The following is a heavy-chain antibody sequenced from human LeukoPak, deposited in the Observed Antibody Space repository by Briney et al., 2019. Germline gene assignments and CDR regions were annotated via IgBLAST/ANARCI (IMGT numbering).Heavy chain of an antibody. CDR2: IYTSGST. Sequence: PSETLSLTCTVSGGSISSGSYYWSWIRQPAGKGLEWIGRIYTSGSTNYNPSLKSRVTISVDTSKNQFSLKLSSVTAADTAVYYCAREEAKITIFGVIEISWFDPWGQGTLVTVSS. V-gene: IGHV4-61*02. J-gene: IGHJ5*02. CDR1: GGSISSGSYY. CDR3: AREEAKITIFGVIEISWFDP. D-gene: IGHD3-3*01.